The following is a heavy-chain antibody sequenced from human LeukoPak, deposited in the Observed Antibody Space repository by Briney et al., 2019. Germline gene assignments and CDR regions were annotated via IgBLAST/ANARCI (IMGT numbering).Heavy chain of an antibody. CDR2: ISSSSSYI. CDR3: ARDGHSSSSGLGY. Sequence: GGSLRLSCAASGFTFSSYSMNWVRQAPGKGLEWVSSISSSSSYIYYADSVKGRFTISRDNAKNSLYLQMDSLRAEDTAVYYCARDGHSSSSGLGYWGQGTLVTVSS. D-gene: IGHD6-6*01. V-gene: IGHV3-21*01. CDR1: GFTFSSYS. J-gene: IGHJ4*02.